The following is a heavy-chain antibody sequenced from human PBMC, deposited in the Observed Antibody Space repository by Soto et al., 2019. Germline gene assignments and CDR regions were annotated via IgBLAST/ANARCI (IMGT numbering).Heavy chain of an antibody. CDR3: ASGPVVTAIPLWFDP. CDR2: ISSSSSYI. J-gene: IGHJ5*02. V-gene: IGHV3-21*01. Sequence: GGSLRLSCAASGFTFSSYSMNWVRQAPGKGLEWVSSISSSSSYIYYADSVKGRFTISRDNAKNSLYLQMNSLRAEDTAVYYCASGPVVTAIPLWFDPWGQGTLVTVSS. CDR1: GFTFSSYS. D-gene: IGHD2-21*02.